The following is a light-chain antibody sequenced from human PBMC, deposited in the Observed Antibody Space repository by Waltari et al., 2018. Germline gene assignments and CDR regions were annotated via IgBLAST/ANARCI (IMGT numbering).Light chain of an antibody. CDR3: SSYASTSPVV. CDR2: DVS. CDR1: SSAVGGYTY. J-gene: IGLJ2*01. V-gene: IGLV2-14*01. Sequence: QSALTQPASVSGSPGQSITISCTGTSSAVGGYTYVSWYQQHPGKAPKLMIYDVSERPSGISNRFSGSKSGNTASLTISGLQAEDEADYYCSSYASTSPVVFGGGTKLTVL.